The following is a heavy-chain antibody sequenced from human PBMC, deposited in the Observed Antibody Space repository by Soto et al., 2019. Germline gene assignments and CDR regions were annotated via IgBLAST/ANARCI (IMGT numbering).Heavy chain of an antibody. CDR3: ARDLGYGDYGTDF. CDR1: GYSFSNNG. J-gene: IGHJ4*02. D-gene: IGHD4-17*01. V-gene: IGHV1-18*04. CDR2: INGDNGNT. Sequence: QVQLVKSGAEVKKPGASVKVSCQASGYSFSNNGISWVRQAPGQGFEWRGWINGDNGNTNYAQKFKGRVTMTTDTPTSTAYMELRSLRSDDTAVYYCARDLGYGDYGTDFWGQGTLVTVSS.